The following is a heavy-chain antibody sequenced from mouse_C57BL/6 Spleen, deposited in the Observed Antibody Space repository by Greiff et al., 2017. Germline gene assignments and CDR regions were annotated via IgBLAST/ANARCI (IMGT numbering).Heavy chain of an antibody. D-gene: IGHD3-2*02. CDR1: GYTFTSYW. CDR3: ARETAQLGMDY. Sequence: VQLQQPGAELVRPGSSVKLSCKASGYTFTSYWMDWVKQRPGQGLEWIGNIYPSDSETHYTQKFQDKATLTVDKSSSTAYMQLSSLTSEDSAVYYCARETAQLGMDYWGQGTSVTVSS. CDR2: IYPSDSET. J-gene: IGHJ4*01. V-gene: IGHV1-61*01.